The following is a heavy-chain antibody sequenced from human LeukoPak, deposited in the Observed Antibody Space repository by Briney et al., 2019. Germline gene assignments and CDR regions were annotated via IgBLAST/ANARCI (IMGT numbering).Heavy chain of an antibody. Sequence: PSETLSLTCSVSDVSLRDYRWFWIGQPPAKGLEWMGYFSYSGSTRYNPSLKSRVTMSVDTSKNQFSLRLNSVAAADTAVYYCARMYSGTSYYFDFWGQGTLVTVSS. CDR1: DVSLRDYR. V-gene: IGHV4-59*01. D-gene: IGHD1-26*01. J-gene: IGHJ4*02. CDR2: FSYSGST. CDR3: ARMYSGTSYYFDF.